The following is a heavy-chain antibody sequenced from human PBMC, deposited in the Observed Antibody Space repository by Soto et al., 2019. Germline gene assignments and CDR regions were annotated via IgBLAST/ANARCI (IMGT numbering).Heavy chain of an antibody. D-gene: IGHD3-22*01. V-gene: IGHV1-69*13. J-gene: IGHJ4*02. CDR2: IIPIFGTA. CDR1: GGTFSSYA. Sequence: SVKVSCKASGGTFSSYAISWVRQAPGQGLEWMGGIIPIFGTANYAQKFQGRVTITADESTSTAYMELSSLRSEDTAVYYCASSNDSSGYYYYWGQGTLVTVSS. CDR3: ASSNDSSGYYYY.